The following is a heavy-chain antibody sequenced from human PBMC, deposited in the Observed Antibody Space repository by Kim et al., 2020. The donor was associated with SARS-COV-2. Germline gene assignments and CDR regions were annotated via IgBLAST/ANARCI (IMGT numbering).Heavy chain of an antibody. V-gene: IGHV3-33*01. J-gene: IGHJ4*02. Sequence: YYADSVKGRFTISRDNSKNTLYLQMNSLRAEDTAVYYCARAPGRAGPDYWGQGTLVTVSS. CDR3: ARAPGRAGPDY. D-gene: IGHD6-19*01.